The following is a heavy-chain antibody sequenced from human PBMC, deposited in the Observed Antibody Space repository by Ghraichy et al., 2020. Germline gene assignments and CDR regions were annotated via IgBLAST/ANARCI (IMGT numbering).Heavy chain of an antibody. CDR1: GGSFSGYY. D-gene: IGHD6-13*01. J-gene: IGHJ6*03. V-gene: IGHV4-34*01. Sequence: SETLSLTCAVYGGSFSGYYWSWIRQPPGKGLEWIGEINHSGSTNYNPSLKSRVTISVDTSKNQFSLKLSSVTAADTAVYYCARGRVAAAGGTTYYYYYYMDVWGKGTTVTVSS. CDR2: INHSGST. CDR3: ARGRVAAAGGTTYYYYYYMDV.